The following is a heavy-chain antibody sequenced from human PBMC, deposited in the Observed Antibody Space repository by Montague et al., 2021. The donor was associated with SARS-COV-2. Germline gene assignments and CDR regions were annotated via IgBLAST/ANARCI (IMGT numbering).Heavy chain of an antibody. CDR3: ARRVRKLLPVATRIGGFDI. CDR2: IYDSVST. D-gene: IGHD5-12*01. Sequence: IYDSVSTYYNPSLKSRVTISVDTSKNHFSLQLSSVTAADTAVYYCARRVRKLLPVATRIGGFDIGGQGKMVTVYS. J-gene: IGHJ3*02. V-gene: IGHV4-39*02.